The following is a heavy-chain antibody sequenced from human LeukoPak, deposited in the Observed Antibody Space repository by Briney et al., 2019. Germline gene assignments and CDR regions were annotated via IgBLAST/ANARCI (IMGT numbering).Heavy chain of an antibody. CDR3: AGGIGYASSPADH. D-gene: IGHD6-13*01. J-gene: IGHJ5*02. Sequence: SETLSLTCTVSGGSISDYYWSWIRQPPGKGLEWIGYIHDTRGTNYNPYLKSRVTMSLDTSKNHFSLSLKSVTAADTAVYFCAGGIGYASSPADHLGQGTLVIVSS. V-gene: IGHV4-59*01. CDR2: IHDTRGT. CDR1: GGSISDYY.